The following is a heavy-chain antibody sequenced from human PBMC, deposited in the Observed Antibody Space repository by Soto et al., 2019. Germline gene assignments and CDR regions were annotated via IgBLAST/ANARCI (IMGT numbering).Heavy chain of an antibody. CDR3: ARSPSLPRFIAAAGSLWFDP. CDR1: GYTFTSYY. D-gene: IGHD6-13*01. J-gene: IGHJ5*02. CDR2: INPSGGST. Sequence: ASVKVSCKASGYTFTSYYMHWVRQVPGQGLEWMGIINPSGGSTSYAQKFQDRVTMTRDTSTSTVHMELSSLRSEDTAVYYCARSPSLPRFIAAAGSLWFDPWGQGTLVTVSS. V-gene: IGHV1-46*01.